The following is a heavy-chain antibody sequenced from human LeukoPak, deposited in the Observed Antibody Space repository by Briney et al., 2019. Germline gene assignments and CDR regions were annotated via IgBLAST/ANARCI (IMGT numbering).Heavy chain of an antibody. CDR2: IDHSGST. Sequence: SGTLSLTCAVSGGSIINSNWWSWVRQPPGKGLEWIGEIDHSGSTSYNPSLKSRVTMSVDRSQNQFSLKLSSVTAADTAVYYCARLEMANDAFDIWGQGTMVTVSS. V-gene: IGHV4-4*02. J-gene: IGHJ3*02. CDR1: GGSIINSNW. D-gene: IGHD5-24*01. CDR3: ARLEMANDAFDI.